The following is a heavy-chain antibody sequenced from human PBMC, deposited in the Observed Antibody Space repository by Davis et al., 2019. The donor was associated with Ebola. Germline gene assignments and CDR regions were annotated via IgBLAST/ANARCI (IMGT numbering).Heavy chain of an antibody. CDR2: ISGSGGST. J-gene: IGHJ4*02. Sequence: GESLKISCAASGFTFSSYAMSWVRQAPGKGLEWVSAISGSGGSTYYADSVKGRFTISRDNSKNTLYLQMNSLRAEDTAVYYCATPAPGAKDYWGQGTLVTVSS. D-gene: IGHD6-25*01. CDR1: GFTFSSYA. V-gene: IGHV3-23*01. CDR3: ATPAPGAKDY.